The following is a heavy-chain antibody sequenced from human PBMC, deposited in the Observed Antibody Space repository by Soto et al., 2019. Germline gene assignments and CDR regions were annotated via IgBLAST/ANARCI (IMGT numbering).Heavy chain of an antibody. CDR3: AKGVVVVVAAISESWVDY. V-gene: IGHV3-48*01. Sequence: PGGSLRLSCAASGFSFSNHNMNWVRQAPGRGLEWVSYISGTSPTIFIISSTSTMYYADSVKGRFTISRDNSKNTLYLQMNSLRAEDTAVYYCAKGVVVVVAAISESWVDYWGQGTLVTVSS. J-gene: IGHJ4*02. CDR1: GFSFSNHN. D-gene: IGHD2-15*01. CDR2: ISGTSPTIFIISSTSTM.